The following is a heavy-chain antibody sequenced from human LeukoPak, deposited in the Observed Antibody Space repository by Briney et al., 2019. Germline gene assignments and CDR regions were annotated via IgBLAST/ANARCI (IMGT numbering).Heavy chain of an antibody. CDR2: INHSGST. Sequence: PSETLSLTCAVYGGSFSGYYWSWNRQPPGKGLEWIGEINHSGSTNYNPSLKSRVTISVDTSRNQFSLKLSSVTAADTAVYYCARTSYDIFTGYYSGGGPFDYWGQGTLVTVSS. V-gene: IGHV4-34*01. CDR1: GGSFSGYY. J-gene: IGHJ4*02. CDR3: ARTSYDIFTGYYSGGGPFDY. D-gene: IGHD3-9*01.